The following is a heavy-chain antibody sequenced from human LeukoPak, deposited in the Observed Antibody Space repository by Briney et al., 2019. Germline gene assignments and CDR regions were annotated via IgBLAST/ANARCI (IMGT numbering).Heavy chain of an antibody. D-gene: IGHD3-9*01. Sequence: GSLRLSCTASGFIFSIYPLHWVRQAPGKGLAYVSAISKNGESTYYADSVKGRFTISRDNSRSTLYLQMTSLRVEDTAVYYCVKEATSYYDYWGQGTLVTVSS. CDR1: GFIFSIYP. CDR2: ISKNGEST. CDR3: VKEATSYYDY. V-gene: IGHV3-64D*06. J-gene: IGHJ4*02.